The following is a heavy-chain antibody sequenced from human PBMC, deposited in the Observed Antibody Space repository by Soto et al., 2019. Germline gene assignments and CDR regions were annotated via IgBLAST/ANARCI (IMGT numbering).Heavy chain of an antibody. V-gene: IGHV3-23*01. D-gene: IGHD1-26*01. CDR1: GFIFENFG. Sequence: GGSLRLSCAASGFIFENFGMSWVRQAPGKGLEWISSISGSGFKKYYADSVKGRFTIPRDNSKSTVYLELNNLSAEDTAVYHCAKNQGVELVPLATVDWFDPWGQGSVDTVSS. CDR3: AKNQGVELVPLATVDWFDP. CDR2: ISGSGFKK. J-gene: IGHJ5*02.